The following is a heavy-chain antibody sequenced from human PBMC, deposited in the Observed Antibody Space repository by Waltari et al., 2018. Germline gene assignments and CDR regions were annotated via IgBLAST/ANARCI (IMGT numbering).Heavy chain of an antibody. V-gene: IGHV4-61*01. CDR1: GGSVSSGSYY. CDR3: ARESPRYYYDSSGYYPTYYFDD. J-gene: IGHJ4*02. D-gene: IGHD3-22*01. Sequence: QVQLQESGPGLVKPSETLSLTCTVSGGSVSSGSYYWSWIRQPPGKGLEWIGYIYYSGSTNYTPSLKGRVTISVDTSKNQFSLKLSSVTAADTAVYYCARESPRYYYDSSGYYPTYYFDDWGQGTLVTVSS. CDR2: IYYSGST.